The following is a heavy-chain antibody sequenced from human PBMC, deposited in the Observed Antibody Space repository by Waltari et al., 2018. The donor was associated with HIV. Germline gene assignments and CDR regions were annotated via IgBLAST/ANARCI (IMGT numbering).Heavy chain of an antibody. Sequence: QVQLQQWGAGLLKPSETLSLTCAVYGGSLSTDYYNWIRRPPGKGLEWIGEINHSGGTKYNPSLKTRVTISTDTSKNQFSLKLSSVTAADTAVYYCARGALPGLFDSWGQGTLVTVSS. CDR3: ARGALPGLFDS. J-gene: IGHJ4*02. CDR1: GGSLSTDY. D-gene: IGHD2-2*01. V-gene: IGHV4-34*02. CDR2: INHSGGT.